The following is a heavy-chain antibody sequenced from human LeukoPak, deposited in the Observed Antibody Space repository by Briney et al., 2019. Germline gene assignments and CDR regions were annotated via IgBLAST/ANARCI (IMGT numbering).Heavy chain of an antibody. Sequence: GGSLRLSCAASGFTFDDYAMHWVRQAPGKGLEWVSTISGDGGFTYYADSVKGRFTIFRDNSKNSLYLQMNSLRTEDTALYYCAKDMVGGYYDSSGYYYSDAFDIWGQGTMVTVSS. CDR2: ISGDGGFT. CDR1: GFTFDDYA. D-gene: IGHD3-22*01. V-gene: IGHV3-43*02. CDR3: AKDMVGGYYDSSGYYYSDAFDI. J-gene: IGHJ3*02.